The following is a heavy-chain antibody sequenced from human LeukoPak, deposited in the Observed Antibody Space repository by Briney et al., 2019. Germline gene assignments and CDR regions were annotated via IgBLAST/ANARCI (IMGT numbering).Heavy chain of an antibody. J-gene: IGHJ3*02. CDR1: GYSISSGYY. CDR2: IYHSGRT. V-gene: IGHV4-38-2*02. CDR3: ARARNYYDSSDYYYEGDAFDI. D-gene: IGHD3-22*01. Sequence: SETLSLTCTVSGYSISSGYYWGWIRQPPLKGLGWIGSIYHSGRTYYNPSLKSRVTISVDTSKNQFSLKLSSVTAADTAVYFCARARNYYDSSDYYYEGDAFDIWGQGTMVTVSS.